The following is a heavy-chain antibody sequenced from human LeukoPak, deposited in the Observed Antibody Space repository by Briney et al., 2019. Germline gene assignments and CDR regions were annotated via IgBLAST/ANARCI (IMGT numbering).Heavy chain of an antibody. CDR2: IYYSGST. Sequence: SETLSLTCTVSGGSISSYYWSWIRQPPGKGLEWIGYIYYSGSTNYNPSLKSRVTISVDTSKNQFSLKLSSVTAADTAVYYCARGAPSRKYYDFWSGYYYDHYFDYWGQGTLVTVSS. CDR1: GGSISSYY. J-gene: IGHJ4*02. D-gene: IGHD3-3*01. CDR3: ARGAPSRKYYDFWSGYYYDHYFDY. V-gene: IGHV4-59*01.